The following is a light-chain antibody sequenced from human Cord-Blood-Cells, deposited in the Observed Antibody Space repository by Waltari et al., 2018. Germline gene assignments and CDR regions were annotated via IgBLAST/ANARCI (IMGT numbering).Light chain of an antibody. CDR3: QQSYSTPLT. V-gene: IGKV1-39*01. CDR2: AAS. CDR1: QSISSY. J-gene: IGKJ4*01. Sequence: DIQMSQSPSPLPPYVGARVIITCRASQSISSYLNWYQQKPGKAPKLLIYAASSLQCGVPSRFSGSGSGTDFTLTISSLQPEDFATYYCQQSYSTPLTFGGGTKVEIK.